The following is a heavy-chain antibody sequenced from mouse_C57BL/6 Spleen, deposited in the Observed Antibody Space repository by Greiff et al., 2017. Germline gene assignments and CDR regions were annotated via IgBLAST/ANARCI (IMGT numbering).Heavy chain of an antibody. CDR1: GFTFSDYY. V-gene: IGHV5-12*01. D-gene: IGHD4-1*01. CDR3: ARGWDEAWFAY. Sequence: EVHLVESGGGLVQPGGSLKLSCAASGFTFSDYYLYWVRQTPEKRLEWVAYISNGGGSTYYPDTVKGRFPISRDNAKNTLYLQMSRLKSEDTAMYYCARGWDEAWFAYWGQGTLVTVSA. J-gene: IGHJ3*01. CDR2: ISNGGGST.